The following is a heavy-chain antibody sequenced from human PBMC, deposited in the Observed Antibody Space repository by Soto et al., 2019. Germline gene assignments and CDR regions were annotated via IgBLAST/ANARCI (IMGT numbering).Heavy chain of an antibody. CDR3: GKDGESENNNDWPQGS. CDR2: ISGDGSKK. CDR1: GFRFSGYG. Sequence: QPGGSLRLSCAVSGFRFSGYGMHWVRQAPGKGLEWLAAISGDGSKKYFGDSVKGRFTISRDNSKNTLDLQINSLRAEDTAVYYCGKDGESENNNDWPQGSWRQGTQVSASS. J-gene: IGHJ5*02. D-gene: IGHD3-9*01. V-gene: IGHV3-30*18.